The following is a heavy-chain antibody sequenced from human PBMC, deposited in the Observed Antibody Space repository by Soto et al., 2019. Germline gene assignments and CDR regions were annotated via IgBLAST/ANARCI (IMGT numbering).Heavy chain of an antibody. Sequence: SETLSLTCTVSGGSISSSSYYWGWIRQPRGKGLEWIGYILQSGSTYYNASLKSRPTISLDTSANEFSLRLNSVTAADTSVYYCARIVWFGTHWWFDPWGQGNLVTVSS. CDR2: ILQSGST. J-gene: IGHJ5*02. CDR1: GGSISSSSYY. CDR3: ARIVWFGTHWWFDP. V-gene: IGHV4-39*07. D-gene: IGHD3-10*01.